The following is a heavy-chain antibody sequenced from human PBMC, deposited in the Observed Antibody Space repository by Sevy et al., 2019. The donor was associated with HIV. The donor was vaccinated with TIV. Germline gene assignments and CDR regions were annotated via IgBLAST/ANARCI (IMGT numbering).Heavy chain of an antibody. V-gene: IGHV3-23*01. D-gene: IGHD2-15*01. Sequence: GGSLRLSCAASGFTFHNYAMTWVRQAPGKGLEWVSTISGSGGTTLYADSVRGRFTISRDFSKNTVSLQMILLIAEDTALYYCAKERGNIASCSGGSCYGGFDYWGQGTRVTVSS. CDR2: ISGSGGTT. CDR3: AKERGNIASCSGGSCYGGFDY. CDR1: GFTFHNYA. J-gene: IGHJ4*02.